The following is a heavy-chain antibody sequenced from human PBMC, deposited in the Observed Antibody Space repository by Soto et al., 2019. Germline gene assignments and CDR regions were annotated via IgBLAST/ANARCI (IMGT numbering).Heavy chain of an antibody. V-gene: IGHV3-23*01. CDR3: AKGFTTAGPGAIKWGGCDS. Sequence: EVHLLESGGGLVQPGGSLRLSCAASGFTFNNYAMSWVRQAPGKGLVWVSIITGGGGATYYADSMKGRFSISRANSKNPLHLQMDSLKAVYTAVYYCAKGFTTAGPGAIKWGGCDSWGQGTQVTSST. D-gene: IGHD2-2*01. CDR1: GFTFNNYA. CDR2: ITGGGGAT. J-gene: IGHJ5*01.